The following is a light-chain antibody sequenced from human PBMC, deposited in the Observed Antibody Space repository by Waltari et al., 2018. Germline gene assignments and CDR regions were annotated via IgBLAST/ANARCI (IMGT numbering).Light chain of an antibody. J-gene: IGKJ1*01. CDR2: DAS. CDR1: QSVSRS. CDR3: QHYVRLPAT. V-gene: IGKV3-20*01. Sequence: EIALTQSPGTLSLSPGERAPLSCRASQSVSRSLTWYQQKPGQAPRLLIYDASSRATGIPDRFSGSGSGTDFSLTISRLQPEDFAVYYCQHYVRLPATFGQGTKVEIK.